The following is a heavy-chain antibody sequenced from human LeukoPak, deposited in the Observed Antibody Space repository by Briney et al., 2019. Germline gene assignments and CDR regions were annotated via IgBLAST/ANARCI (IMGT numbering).Heavy chain of an antibody. Sequence: ASETLSLTCTVSGGSISSYNWSWIRQPPGKGLEWIGYIYYSGSTNYNPSLKSRVTISVDTSKNQFSLKLSSVTAADTAVYYCARGEDGTGDYRPTYFDSWGQGTLVTVSS. J-gene: IGHJ4*02. CDR2: IYYSGST. CDR3: ARGEDGTGDYRPTYFDS. V-gene: IGHV4-59*08. D-gene: IGHD4-17*01. CDR1: GGSISSYN.